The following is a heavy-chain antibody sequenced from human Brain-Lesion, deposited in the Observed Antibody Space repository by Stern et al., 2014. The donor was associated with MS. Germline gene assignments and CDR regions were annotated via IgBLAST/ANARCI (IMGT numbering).Heavy chain of an antibody. CDR2: IFNSGST. CDR3: ARGRVVPGFQYYATDV. V-gene: IGHV4-61*02. CDR1: GGSISSGGYY. J-gene: IGHJ6*02. Sequence: QVQLVESGPGLVKPSQTLSLSCTVSGGSISSGGYYWSWIRQPAGKGLEWIGRIFNSGSTSYNPSLKSRVTISIDPSQNPFSLRLTPMTAADTAVYYCARGRVVPGFQYYATDVWGQGTTVIVSS. D-gene: IGHD2-2*01.